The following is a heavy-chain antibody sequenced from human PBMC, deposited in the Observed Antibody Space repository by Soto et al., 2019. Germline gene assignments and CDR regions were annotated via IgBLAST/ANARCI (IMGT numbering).Heavy chain of an antibody. CDR2: IIPIFGTA. CDR1: GGTFSSYA. D-gene: IGHD2-2*01. CDR3: ARHVPAAGYYYGMDV. V-gene: IGHV1-69*12. J-gene: IGHJ6*04. Sequence: QVQLVQSGAEVKKPGSSVKVSCKASGGTFSSYAISWVRQAPGQGLEWMGGIIPIFGTANYAQKFQGRVTITADESTITAYMELSSLRAEDKDVYYCARHVPAAGYYYGMDVGGKGTTFTVSS.